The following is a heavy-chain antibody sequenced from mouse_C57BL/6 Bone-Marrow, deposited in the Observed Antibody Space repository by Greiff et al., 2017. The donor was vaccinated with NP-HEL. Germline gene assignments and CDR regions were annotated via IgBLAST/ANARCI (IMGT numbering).Heavy chain of an antibody. J-gene: IGHJ2*01. V-gene: IGHV1-43*01. CDR3: ARRGYYGSPYYFDY. D-gene: IGHD1-1*01. CDR2: INPSAGGT. Sequence: EVQLQQSGPELVKPGASVKISCTASGYSFTGYYMHWVKQSPEKSLEWIGEINPSAGGTSYNQKIKGKGTLTIDKSSSTAYMQLKSLTSEDSAVYYCARRGYYGSPYYFDYWGQGTTLTASS. CDR1: GYSFTGYY.